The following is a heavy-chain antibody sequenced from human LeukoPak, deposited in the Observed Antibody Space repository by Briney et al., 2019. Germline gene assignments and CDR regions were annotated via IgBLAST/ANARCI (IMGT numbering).Heavy chain of an antibody. Sequence: PGGSLRLSCAASGLTFSDHAMHWVRQAPGKGLEWLGVISYDGNYNHYADSVKGRFTVSRDNSKNTVYLHMSSLKPEDTAVYYCARDLGSYGWVNHFDYWGQGTLVTVSS. D-gene: IGHD3-16*01. V-gene: IGHV3-30-3*01. CDR3: ARDLGSYGWVNHFDY. J-gene: IGHJ4*02. CDR2: ISYDGNYN. CDR1: GLTFSDHA.